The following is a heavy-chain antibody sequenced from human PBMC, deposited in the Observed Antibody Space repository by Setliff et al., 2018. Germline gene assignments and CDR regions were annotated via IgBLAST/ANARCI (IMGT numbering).Heavy chain of an antibody. CDR1: GYTFTSYG. J-gene: IGHJ6*03. Sequence: ASVKVSCKASGYTFTSYGISWVRQAHGQGLEWMGWINTNTGNPTYAQGFTGRFVFSLDTSVSTTYLQISSLKAEDTAVYYCARGEYTSLPSGVYYHMDVWGKGTTVTVSS. CDR2: INTNTGNP. V-gene: IGHV7-4-1*02. D-gene: IGHD6-6*01. CDR3: ARGEYTSLPSGVYYHMDV.